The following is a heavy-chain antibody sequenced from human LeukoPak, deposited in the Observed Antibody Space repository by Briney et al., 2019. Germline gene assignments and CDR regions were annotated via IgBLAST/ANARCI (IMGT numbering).Heavy chain of an antibody. Sequence: GGSLRLSCAASGFTFSSYSMNWVRQAPGKGLEWVSSISSSSSNIYYADSVRGRFTISRDNAKNSLYLQMNSLRVEDTAVYYCARCTTGRTFGSLREIKRSREIDYWGQGTLVTVSS. CDR2: ISSSSSNI. CDR1: GFTFSSYS. CDR3: ARCTTGRTFGSLREIKRSREIDY. D-gene: IGHD1-1*01. V-gene: IGHV3-21*01. J-gene: IGHJ4*02.